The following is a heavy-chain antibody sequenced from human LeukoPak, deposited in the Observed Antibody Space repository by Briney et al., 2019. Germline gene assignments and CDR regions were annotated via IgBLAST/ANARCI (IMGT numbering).Heavy chain of an antibody. CDR1: GFTFSSYA. J-gene: IGHJ4*02. Sequence: GGSLRLSCAASGFTFSSYAMSWVRQAPGKGLEWVSAISGSGGSTYYADSVKGRFTISRDNSKNTLYLQMNSLRAEDTAVYYCAKDPFNIVVVPAAIVDYWGQGTLVTVSS. V-gene: IGHV3-23*01. D-gene: IGHD2-2*01. CDR2: ISGSGGST. CDR3: AKDPFNIVVVPAAIVDY.